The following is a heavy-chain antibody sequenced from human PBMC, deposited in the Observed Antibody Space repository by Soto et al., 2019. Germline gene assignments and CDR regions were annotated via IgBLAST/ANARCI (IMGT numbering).Heavy chain of an antibody. CDR3: AKEGGPGRTGGATRYRYDC. V-gene: IGHV3-30*18. J-gene: IGHJ4*02. D-gene: IGHD3-16*01. CDR1: GFAFSTYG. Sequence: QVQLVESGGGVVQPGGPLRLSCAASGFAFSTYGMHWVRQAPGKGLEWLAVISYDGSTDYYADSVKGRFTISRDKPKNTLYLQMNSPRPDDTAVYFCAKEGGPGRTGGATRYRYDCWGQGTLVTVSS. CDR2: ISYDGSTD.